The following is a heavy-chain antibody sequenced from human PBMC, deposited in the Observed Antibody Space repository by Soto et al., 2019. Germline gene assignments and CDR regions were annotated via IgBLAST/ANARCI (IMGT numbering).Heavy chain of an antibody. CDR1: GFAFSIYW. D-gene: IGHD1-1*01. CDR2: ISPDGGST. V-gene: IGHV3-74*01. CDR3: AXENWHNDY. Sequence: EVQLVESGGGLVQPGGSLRLSCAASGFAFSIYWMNWVRQVPGKGLVWVSHISPDGGSTIYADSVKGRFTISRDNXXXXXXXXXXXXXXXXXXXXYCAXENWHNDY. J-gene: IGHJ4*01.